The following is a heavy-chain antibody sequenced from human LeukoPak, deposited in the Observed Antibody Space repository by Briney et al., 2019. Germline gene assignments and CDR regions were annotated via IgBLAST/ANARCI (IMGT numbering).Heavy chain of an antibody. J-gene: IGHJ4*02. V-gene: IGHV3-30*03. Sequence: GGSLRLSCAASGFTVSSDYMSWVRQAPGKGLEWVAVISYDGSNKYYADSVKGRFTISRDNSKNTLYLQMNSLRAEDTAVYYCARDREGYSYGLVVYWGQGTLVTVSS. D-gene: IGHD5-18*01. CDR1: GFTVSSDY. CDR2: ISYDGSNK. CDR3: ARDREGYSYGLVVY.